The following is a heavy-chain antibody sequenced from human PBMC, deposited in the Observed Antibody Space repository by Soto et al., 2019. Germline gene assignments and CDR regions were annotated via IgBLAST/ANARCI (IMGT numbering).Heavy chain of an antibody. CDR3: ARVRGSGSYYYYYYGMDV. CDR1: GGSISSYY. D-gene: IGHD3-10*01. Sequence: SETLSLTCTVSGGSISSYYWSWIRQPPGKGLEWIGYIYYSGSTNYNPSLKSRVTISVDTSKNQFSLKLSSVTAAGTAVYYCARVRGSGSYYYYYYGMDVWGQGTTVTAP. J-gene: IGHJ6*02. CDR2: IYYSGST. V-gene: IGHV4-59*01.